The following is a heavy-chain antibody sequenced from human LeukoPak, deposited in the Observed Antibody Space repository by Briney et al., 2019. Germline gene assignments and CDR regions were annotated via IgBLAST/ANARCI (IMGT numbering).Heavy chain of an antibody. CDR1: GGSISSSSYY. CDR3: ASSLLGAFDI. J-gene: IGHJ3*02. D-gene: IGHD7-27*01. V-gene: IGHV4-39*07. CDR2: VSYTGST. Sequence: SETLSLTCTVSGGSISSSSYYWGWIRQPPGKGLEWIGSVSYTGSTYYNPSLKSRITISVDTSKNQFSLKLSSVTAADTAVYYCASSLLGAFDIWGQGTMVTVSS.